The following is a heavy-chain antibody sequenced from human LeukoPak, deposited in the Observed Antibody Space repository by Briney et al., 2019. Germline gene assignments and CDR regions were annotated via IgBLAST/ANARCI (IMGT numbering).Heavy chain of an antibody. CDR1: GYTFTSYG. Sequence: ASVKVSCKASGYTFTSYGISWVRQAPGQGLEGMGWISAYNGNTNYAQKLQGRVTMTTDTSTSTAYMELRSLRSDDTAVYYCAREGGIVVVPAASRYYYYGMDVWGQGTTVTVSS. CDR2: ISAYNGNT. V-gene: IGHV1-18*04. CDR3: AREGGIVVVPAASRYYYYGMDV. J-gene: IGHJ6*02. D-gene: IGHD2-2*01.